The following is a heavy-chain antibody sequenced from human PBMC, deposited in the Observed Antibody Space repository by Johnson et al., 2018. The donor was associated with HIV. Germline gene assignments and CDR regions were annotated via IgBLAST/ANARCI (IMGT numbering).Heavy chain of an antibody. J-gene: IGHJ3*02. CDR2: IWYDGSNK. D-gene: IGHD3-22*01. CDR3: VRDSIPSPYDSIGYYDDAFDI. V-gene: IGHV3-33*01. Sequence: QEKLVESGGGVVQPGRSLRLSCAASGFTFSSYGMHWVRQAPGKGLEWVAVIWYDGSNKYYADSVKGRFTISRDNAKNSLYLQMNSLRVEDTAMYYCVRDSIPSPYDSIGYYDDAFDIWGQGTMVTVSS. CDR1: GFTFSSYG.